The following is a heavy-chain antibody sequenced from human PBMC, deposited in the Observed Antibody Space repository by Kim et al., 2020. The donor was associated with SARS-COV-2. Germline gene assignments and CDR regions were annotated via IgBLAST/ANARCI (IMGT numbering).Heavy chain of an antibody. CDR3: ARELRYALNYYYGMDV. V-gene: IGHV1-8*02. J-gene: IGHJ6*02. D-gene: IGHD3-9*01. CDR1: GYTFTSYD. Sequence: ASVKVSCKASGYTFTSYDINWVRQATGQGLEWMGWMNPNSGNTGYAQKFQGRVTMTRNTSISTAYMELSSLRSEDTAVYYCARELRYALNYYYGMDVWGQGTTVTVSS. CDR2: MNPNSGNT.